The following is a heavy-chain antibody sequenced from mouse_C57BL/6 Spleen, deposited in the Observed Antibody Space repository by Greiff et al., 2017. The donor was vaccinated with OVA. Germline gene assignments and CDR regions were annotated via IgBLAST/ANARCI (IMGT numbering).Heavy chain of an antibody. D-gene: IGHD2-1*01. Sequence: EVQLVESGGGLVQPGGSLKLSCAASGFTFSDYGMAWVRQAPRKGPEWVAFISNLAYSIYYADTVTGRFTLSREKAKNTLYLEMSSLRSEDTAMYYCARHPTNYGNYWYFDVWGTGTTVTVSS. J-gene: IGHJ1*03. V-gene: IGHV5-15*01. CDR1: GFTFSDYG. CDR3: ARHPTNYGNYWYFDV. CDR2: ISNLAYSI.